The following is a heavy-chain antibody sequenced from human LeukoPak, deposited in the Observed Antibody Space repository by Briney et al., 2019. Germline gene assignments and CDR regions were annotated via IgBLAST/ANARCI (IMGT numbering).Heavy chain of an antibody. CDR1: GYTFTSYA. CDR3: ASGSVRNAFDI. CDR2: IIPIFGTA. J-gene: IGHJ3*02. Sequence: GASVKVSCKASGYTFTSYAMNWVRQAPGQGLEWMGGIIPIFGTANYAQKFQGRVTITADESTSTAYMELSSLRSEDTAVYYCASGSVRNAFDIWGQGTMVTVSS. V-gene: IGHV1-69*13. D-gene: IGHD3-10*01.